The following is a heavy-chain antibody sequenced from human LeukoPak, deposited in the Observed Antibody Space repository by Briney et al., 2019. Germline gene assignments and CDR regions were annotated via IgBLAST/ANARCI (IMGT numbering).Heavy chain of an antibody. CDR3: AKSYSSGIYGMDV. J-gene: IGHJ6*02. D-gene: IGHD6-19*01. CDR2: VSWNSGLI. V-gene: IGHV3-9*01. CDR1: GFTFDDYA. Sequence: GGSLRLSCAASGFTFDDYAMHWVRQAPGKGLEWVSGVSWNSGLIGYGDSVRGRFTISRDNAKNSLYLQMNSLRAEGTALYYCAKSYSSGIYGMDVWGQGTTVTVSS.